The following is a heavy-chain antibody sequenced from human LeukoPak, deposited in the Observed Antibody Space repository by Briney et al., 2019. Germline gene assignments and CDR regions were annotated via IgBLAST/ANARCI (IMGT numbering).Heavy chain of an antibody. CDR1: GFSFNYYW. V-gene: IGHV3-7*03. Sequence: GGFLRLSCAASGFSFNYYWMTWVRQAPGKGLEWVANIKHDGGEKYYLDSVKGRFTISRDNANNSIYLQMNSLRAEDAAIYYCARDRRILGAAGTALDSWGQGTLVTVSS. J-gene: IGHJ4*02. CDR2: IKHDGGEK. D-gene: IGHD6-13*01. CDR3: ARDRRILGAAGTALDS.